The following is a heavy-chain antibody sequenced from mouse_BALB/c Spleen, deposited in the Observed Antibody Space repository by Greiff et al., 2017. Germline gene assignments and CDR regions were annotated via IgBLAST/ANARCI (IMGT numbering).Heavy chain of an antibody. CDR2: SRNKANDYTT. CDR1: GFTFSDFY. V-gene: IGHV7-1*02. Sequence: EVQGVESGGGLVQPGGSLRLSCAPSGFTFSDFYMEWVRQPPGKRLEWIAASRNKANDYTTEYSASVKGRFIVSRDTSQSILYLQMNALRAEDTAIYYCARDAPRYFDVWGAGTTVTVSS. J-gene: IGHJ1*01. CDR3: ARDAPRYFDV.